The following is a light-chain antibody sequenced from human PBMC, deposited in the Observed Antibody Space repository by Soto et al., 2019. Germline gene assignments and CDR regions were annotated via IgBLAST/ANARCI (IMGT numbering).Light chain of an antibody. J-gene: IGLJ1*01. CDR2: EVS. Sequence: QSALTQPASVSGSPGQSITISCTGTSSDVGAYNYVSWYQQHPGKAPKLMIYEVSNRPSGVSNRFSGSKSGNTASLTTSGLQAEDEADYYCRSYTRSSTSVFAAGTKVIV. CDR3: RSYTRSSTSV. V-gene: IGLV2-14*01. CDR1: SSDVGAYNY.